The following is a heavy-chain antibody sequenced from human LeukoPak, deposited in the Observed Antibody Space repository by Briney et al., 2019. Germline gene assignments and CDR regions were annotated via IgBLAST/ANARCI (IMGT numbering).Heavy chain of an antibody. CDR1: GFTFSDSA. J-gene: IGHJ4*02. CDR2: IRSNANNYAT. V-gene: IGHV3-73*01. CDR3: AGPFDGSGYAFDY. Sequence: PGGSLRLSCAASGFTFSDSAMHWVRQASGKGPEWVGRIRSNANNYATAYAVSVKGRFTISRDDSKNTAYLQMNSLQTDDTAVYYCAGPFDGSGYAFDYWGRGTLVTVSS. D-gene: IGHD3-22*01.